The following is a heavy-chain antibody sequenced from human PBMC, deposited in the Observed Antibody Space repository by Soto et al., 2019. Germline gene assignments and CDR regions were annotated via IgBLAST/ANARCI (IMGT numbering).Heavy chain of an antibody. D-gene: IGHD6-13*01. Sequence: SETLSLTCTVSGGSISSNTYYWGWIRQPPGKGLEWIGTIYHSGKTYYNPSLKSRVAISVDTSKNQFSLKVTSVTAADTAVYYCARHVPAAPNTVLHFDYWGQGTLVTVSS. CDR2: IYHSGKT. V-gene: IGHV4-39*01. J-gene: IGHJ4*02. CDR3: ARHVPAAPNTVLHFDY. CDR1: GGSISSNTYY.